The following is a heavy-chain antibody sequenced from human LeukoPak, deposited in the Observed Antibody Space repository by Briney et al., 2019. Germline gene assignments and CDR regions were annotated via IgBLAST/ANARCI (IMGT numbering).Heavy chain of an antibody. D-gene: IGHD3-10*01. CDR3: ARQLGGSGSYSYFDY. CDR2: IYYSGST. J-gene: IGHJ4*02. CDR1: GGSISSYY. V-gene: IGHV4-59*08. Sequence: PSETLSLTCSVSGGSISSYYWSWIRQPPGKGLEWIGYIYYSGSTNYNPSLKSRVTTSVDTSKNQFSLKLSSATAADTAVYYCARQLGGSGSYSYFDYWGQGTLVTVSS.